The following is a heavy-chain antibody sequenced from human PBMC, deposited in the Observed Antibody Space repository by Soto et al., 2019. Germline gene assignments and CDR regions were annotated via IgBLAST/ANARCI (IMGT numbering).Heavy chain of an antibody. V-gene: IGHV1-69*13. CDR2: IIPIFGTA. Sequence: SVKVSCKASGGTFSSYAISWVRQAPGQGLEWMGGIIPIFGTANYAQKFQGRVTITADESTSTAYMELSSLRSEDTAVYYCARGGDIVVVVAASLGYYGMDVWGQGTKVTVYS. J-gene: IGHJ6*02. D-gene: IGHD2-15*01. CDR1: GGTFSSYA. CDR3: ARGGDIVVVVAASLGYYGMDV.